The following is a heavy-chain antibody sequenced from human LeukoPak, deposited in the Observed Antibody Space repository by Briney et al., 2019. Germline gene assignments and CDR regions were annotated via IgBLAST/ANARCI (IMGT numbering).Heavy chain of an antibody. Sequence: GESLRLSCAASGFSFSSYAMHWVRQAPGKGLEWVAVISYDGSNKYYADSVKGRFTISRDTSKNTLYLQMNSLRAEDTAVYYCARDAEGDYYMDVWGKGTTVTVSS. V-gene: IGHV3-30*01. CDR3: ARDAEGDYYMDV. CDR2: ISYDGSNK. J-gene: IGHJ6*03. CDR1: GFSFSSYA.